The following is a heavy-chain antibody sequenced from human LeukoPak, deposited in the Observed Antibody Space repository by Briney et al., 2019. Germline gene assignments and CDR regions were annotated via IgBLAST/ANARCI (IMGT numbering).Heavy chain of an antibody. D-gene: IGHD6-13*01. J-gene: IGHJ4*02. V-gene: IGHV4-30-2*01. Sequence: SETLSLTCAVSGGSISSGGYSWSWIRQPPGKGLEWIGYIYHSGGTYYNPSLKSRVTISVDRSKNQFSLKLSSVTAADTAVYYCARGIAAAGTWYFDYWGQGTLVTVSS. CDR1: GGSISSGGYS. CDR3: ARGIAAAGTWYFDY. CDR2: IYHSGGT.